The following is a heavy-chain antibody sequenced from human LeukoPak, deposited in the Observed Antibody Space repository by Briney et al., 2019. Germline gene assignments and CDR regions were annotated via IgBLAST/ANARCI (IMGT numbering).Heavy chain of an antibody. CDR1: GFTLSSYA. D-gene: IGHD2-15*01. CDR2: ISDTGNT. Sequence: PGGSLRLSCAASGFTLSSYAMSWVRQAPGKGLEWVSAISDTGNTYHADCVKGRFTISRDSSKNTLFLQMNRLRPEDAAVYYCAKAPVTTCRGAFCYPFDYWGLGTLVTVSS. V-gene: IGHV3-23*01. CDR3: AKAPVTTCRGAFCYPFDY. J-gene: IGHJ4*02.